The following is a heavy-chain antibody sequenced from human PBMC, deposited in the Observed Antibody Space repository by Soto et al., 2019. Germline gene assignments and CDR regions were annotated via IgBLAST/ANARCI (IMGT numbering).Heavy chain of an antibody. D-gene: IGHD6-13*01. CDR2: ISSSSSTI. J-gene: IGHJ3*02. CDR1: GFTFSSYS. V-gene: IGHV3-48*01. CDR3: ARELGRQQLDDAFDI. Sequence: SGGSLRLSCAASGFTFSSYSMNWVRQAPGKGLEWVSYISSSSSTIYYADSVKGRFTISRDNAKNSLYLQMNSLRAEDTAVYYCARELGRQQLDDAFDIWGQGTMVTVSS.